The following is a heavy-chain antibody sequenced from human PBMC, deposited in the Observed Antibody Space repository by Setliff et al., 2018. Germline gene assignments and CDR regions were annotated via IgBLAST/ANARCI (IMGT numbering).Heavy chain of an antibody. CDR2: IYIGGSA. Sequence: KPSETLSLTCTVSGGSISSYYWSWIRQPAGKGLEWIGYIYIGGSANYNPSLKSRVTMSIDTSKNQFSLKLNSVTAADMAVYYCAREQWLDPPGYYYMDVWAKGTTVTVSS. D-gene: IGHD6-19*01. CDR3: AREQWLDPPGYYYMDV. CDR1: GGSISSYY. V-gene: IGHV4-4*07. J-gene: IGHJ6*03.